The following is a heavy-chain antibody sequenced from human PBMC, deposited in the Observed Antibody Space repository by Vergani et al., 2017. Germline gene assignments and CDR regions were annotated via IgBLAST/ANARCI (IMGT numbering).Heavy chain of an antibody. J-gene: IGHJ4*02. D-gene: IGHD4-17*01. V-gene: IGHV4-30-4*01. CDR2: IYYSGST. CDR1: GGSIISGDYY. Sequence: QVQLQESGPGLVKPSGTLSLTCAVSGGSIISGDYYWSWIRQPPGKGLEWVGFIYYSGSTYYNPSLKSRVTISVDTSKNQFSLKLSSVTAADTAVYYCARDNAWGYGDYSLDYWGQGTLVTVSS. CDR3: ARDNAWGYGDYSLDY.